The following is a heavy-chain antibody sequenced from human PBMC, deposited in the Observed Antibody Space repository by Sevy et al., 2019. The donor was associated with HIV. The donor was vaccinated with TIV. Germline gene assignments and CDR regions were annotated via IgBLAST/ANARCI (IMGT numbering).Heavy chain of an antibody. CDR1: GSTLSQMA. J-gene: IGHJ4*02. V-gene: IGHV1-24*01. D-gene: IGHD3-22*01. CDR2: FDPEDAAT. CDR3: ATTKDYYESSGEPFDY. Sequence: ASVKVSCKVSGSTLSQMAMHWVRQAPGKGLEWMATFDPEDAATIYTQKLQGRVTMTEDTSRDTAYMELSNLRSEDTAVYYCATTKDYYESSGEPFDYWGQGTLVTVSS.